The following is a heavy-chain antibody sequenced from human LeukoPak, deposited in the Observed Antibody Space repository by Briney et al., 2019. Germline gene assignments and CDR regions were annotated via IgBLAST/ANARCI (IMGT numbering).Heavy chain of an antibody. D-gene: IGHD6-13*01. CDR2: ISGSGGST. CDR1: EFTFSSYA. CDR3: AKDRAEGQQLEDY. Sequence: PGGSLRLSCAASEFTFSSYAMSWVRQAPGKGLEWVSAISGSGGSTYYADSVKGRFTISRDNSKNTLYLQMNSLRAEDTAVYYCAKDRAEGQQLEDYWGQGTLVTVSS. V-gene: IGHV3-23*01. J-gene: IGHJ4*02.